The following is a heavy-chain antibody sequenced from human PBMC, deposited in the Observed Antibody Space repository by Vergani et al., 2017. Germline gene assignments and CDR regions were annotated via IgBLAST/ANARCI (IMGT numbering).Heavy chain of an antibody. CDR3: AKGYDSSGPNDY. CDR1: GFTFSSYA. Sequence: EVQLLESGGGLVQPGGSLRLSCAASGFTFSSYAMSWVRQAPGKGLEWVSAISGSGGSTNYADSVKGRFTISRANSKNTLYLQMNSLRAADTAVYYCAKGYDSSGPNDYWGQGTLVTVSS. CDR2: ISGSGGST. J-gene: IGHJ4*02. V-gene: IGHV3-23*01. D-gene: IGHD3-22*01.